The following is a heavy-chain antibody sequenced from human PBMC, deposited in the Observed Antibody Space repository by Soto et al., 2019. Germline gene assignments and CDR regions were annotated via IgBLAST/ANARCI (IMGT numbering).Heavy chain of an antibody. Sequence: GASVKVSCKASGDTFTDYYMHWVRQAPGQGLEWMGWINPNSGVTKYAQKFRGWVTMTRDTSIRTVYMELSRLKSDDTAVYYCARESGGATATLDYYYFYMDVWGKGTTVTVSS. D-gene: IGHD5-12*01. CDR3: ARESGGATATLDYYYFYMDV. CDR2: INPNSGVT. J-gene: IGHJ6*03. V-gene: IGHV1-2*04. CDR1: GDTFTDYY.